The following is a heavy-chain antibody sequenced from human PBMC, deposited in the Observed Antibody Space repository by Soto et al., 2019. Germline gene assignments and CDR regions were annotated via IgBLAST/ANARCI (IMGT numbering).Heavy chain of an antibody. V-gene: IGHV3-23*01. D-gene: IGHD4-17*01. Sequence: GGSLRLSCATSGFTFSVFAMSWVRQAPGRGLELVSTISGRGENTYYADSVKGRFTISRDNSKNTLNLQMNSLRGEDTAVYYCAKDRGTGDYGVNAVELWGQGTMVTVS. J-gene: IGHJ3*01. CDR3: AKDRGTGDYGVNAVEL. CDR1: GFTFSVFA. CDR2: ISGRGENT.